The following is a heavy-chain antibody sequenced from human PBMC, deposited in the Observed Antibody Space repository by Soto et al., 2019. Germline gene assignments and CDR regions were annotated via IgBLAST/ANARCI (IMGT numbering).Heavy chain of an antibody. CDR1: GGSISSGDYY. CDR3: ARGTTVTTLDY. D-gene: IGHD4-17*01. V-gene: IGHV4-30-4*01. J-gene: IGHJ4*02. Sequence: SETLSLTCTVSGGSISSGDYYWSWIRQPPGQGLEWIGYIYYSGSTYYNPSLKSRVTISVDTSKNQFSLKLSSVTAADTAVYYCARGTTVTTLDYWGQGTLVTVSS. CDR2: IYYSGST.